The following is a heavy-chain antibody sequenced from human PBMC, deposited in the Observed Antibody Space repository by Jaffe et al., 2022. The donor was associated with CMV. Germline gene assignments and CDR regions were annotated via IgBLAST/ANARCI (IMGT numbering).Heavy chain of an antibody. CDR3: ARQIYRSGPPGAFDI. D-gene: IGHD6-19*01. CDR2: IYYSGNT. V-gene: IGHV4-39*01. Sequence: QLQLQESGPGLVKPSETLSLTCTVSGGSFTSSGYSWGWIRQPPGKGLEWIGTIYYSGNTYDNPSLKSRVTTSIDTSKHQFSLKLSSVTAADTAVYYCARQIYRSGPPGAFDIWGQGTMVTVSS. CDR1: GGSFTSSGYS. J-gene: IGHJ3*02.